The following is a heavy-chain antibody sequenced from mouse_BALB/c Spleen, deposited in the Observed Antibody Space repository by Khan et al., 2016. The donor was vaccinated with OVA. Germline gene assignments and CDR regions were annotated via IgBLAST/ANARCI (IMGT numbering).Heavy chain of an antibody. Sequence: VQLQQSGTVLARPGASVKMSCKASGYTFTSYWMHWVKQRPGQGLEWIGDIYPGTTDTNYNQKFKGKAKLTAVTSTSTAYMELSSLTTEDSAVYYGKRRKGDVAWFTYGGEGTLVTVSA. V-gene: IGHV1-5*01. CDR1: GYTFTSYW. CDR2: IYPGTTDT. CDR3: KRRKGDVAWFTY. D-gene: IGHD3-3*01. J-gene: IGHJ3*01.